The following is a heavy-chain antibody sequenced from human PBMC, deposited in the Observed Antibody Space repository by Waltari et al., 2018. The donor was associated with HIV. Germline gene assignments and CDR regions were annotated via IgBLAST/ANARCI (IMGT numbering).Heavy chain of an antibody. Sequence: QVQLVQSGAEVKKPGASVKVSCKASGYTFSDYYMHWVRQAPGQGLEWMGWINPSSGGTRYAEKFQGRGTMTRDTSISTAYMELSRLRFDDTAVYYCARVFRGTVNYFDSRLGHWGQGTLVTVSS. V-gene: IGHV1-2*02. CDR3: ARVFRGTVNYFDSRLGH. J-gene: IGHJ5*02. D-gene: IGHD3-22*01. CDR1: GYTFSDYY. CDR2: INPSSGGT.